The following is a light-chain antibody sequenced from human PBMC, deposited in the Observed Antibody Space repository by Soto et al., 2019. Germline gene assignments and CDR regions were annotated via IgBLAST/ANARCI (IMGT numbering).Light chain of an antibody. V-gene: IGKV3-15*01. CDR1: QSVGNN. CDR2: GAS. J-gene: IGKJ2*01. CDR3: QHFNDWPYT. Sequence: EIVMTQSPATLSVSPGERVTLSCRASQSVGNNLAWYQQRPGQAPRLLIYGASTRATGIPARFSGSGSGIDFTLTISSLQSEDFAVYYCQHFNDWPYTFGQGTKLDFK.